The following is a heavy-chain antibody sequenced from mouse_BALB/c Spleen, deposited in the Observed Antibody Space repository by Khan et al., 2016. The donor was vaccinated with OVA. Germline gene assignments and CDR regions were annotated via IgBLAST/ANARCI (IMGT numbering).Heavy chain of an antibody. V-gene: IGHV5-12*02. D-gene: IGHD1-1*02. CDR3: GREGDCGGLAY. Sequence: EVELVESGGGFMQPGGSLKLSCATSGFTFTDYYMYWVRQTPAKRLEWVAYISNRGTTTYYPDTVRGRFTISRDTDKNHLYLQMRGRGTDDTARYFCGREGDCGGLAYWGQGTLVTVSA. J-gene: IGHJ3*01. CDR2: ISNRGTTT. CDR1: GFTFTDYY.